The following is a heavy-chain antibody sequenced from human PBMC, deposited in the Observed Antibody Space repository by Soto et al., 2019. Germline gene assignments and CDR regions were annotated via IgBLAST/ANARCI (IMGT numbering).Heavy chain of an antibody. CDR3: ARGPRVEYSSFYYGMDV. V-gene: IGHV3-30-3*01. CDR2: ILYDGSNK. J-gene: IGHJ6*02. CDR1: GFTFSSYA. Sequence: PGGSLRLSCAASGFTFSSYAMHWVRQAPGKGLEWVAVILYDGSNKYYADSVKNRFTISRDNSKNTLYLQMNSLRAEDTAVYYCARGPRVEYSSFYYGMDVWGQGITVTVSS. D-gene: IGHD6-6*01.